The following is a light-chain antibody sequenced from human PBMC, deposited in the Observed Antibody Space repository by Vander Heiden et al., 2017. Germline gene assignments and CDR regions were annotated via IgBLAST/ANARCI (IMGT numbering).Light chain of an antibody. Sequence: IQLTQSSSSLSVSVGDRVTITCRASEGITRYLAWYKQEPGKAPELLSYGASVVESGVPSRFSGSGSGTDFTLTISSLQPEGSTIYYCQQLNSFPLSFSGETKVEIK. V-gene: IGKV1-9*01. CDR3: QQLNSFPLS. CDR2: GAS. J-gene: IGKJ4*01. CDR1: EGITRY.